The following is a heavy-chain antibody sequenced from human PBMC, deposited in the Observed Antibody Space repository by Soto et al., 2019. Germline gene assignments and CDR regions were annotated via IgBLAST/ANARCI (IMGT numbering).Heavy chain of an antibody. CDR1: GGPISGGGFS. CDR3: ARLQFGEGFDS. V-gene: IGHV4-30-2*01. CDR2: ILHTGGT. J-gene: IGHJ4*02. D-gene: IGHD3-10*01. Sequence: SETLSLTCAVSGGPISGGGFSWSWIRQPPGKGLEWIGYILHTGGTQYNPSLKSRVSMSVDKSKNQFSLHLTSVTAADTAVYYCARLQFGEGFDSWGQGALATVSS.